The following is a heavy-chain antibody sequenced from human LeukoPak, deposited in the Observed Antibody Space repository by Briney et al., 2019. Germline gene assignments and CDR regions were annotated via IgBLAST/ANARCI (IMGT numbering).Heavy chain of an antibody. D-gene: IGHD2-21*02. J-gene: IGHJ4*02. Sequence: ASVKVSCKASGYTFTSYYMHWVRQAPGQGLEWMAMINPSGGSTKYAQKFQGRLSMTGDMSTSTVYMELSSLRSEDTAVYYCARWEIGGYSSGYDYWGQGTLVTVSS. V-gene: IGHV1-46*01. CDR3: ARWEIGGYSSGYDY. CDR1: GYTFTSYY. CDR2: INPSGGST.